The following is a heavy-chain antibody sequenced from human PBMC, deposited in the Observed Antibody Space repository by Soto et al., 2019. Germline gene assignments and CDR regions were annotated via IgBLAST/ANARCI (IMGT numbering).Heavy chain of an antibody. J-gene: IGHJ4*02. Sequence: GASVKVSCKASGYTFTSYGISWVRQAPGQGLEWMGWISAYNGNTNYAQKLQGRVTMTTDTSTSTAYMELRSLRSDDTAVYYCARYFRYDFWSVYYFDYWGQGTLVTVSS. D-gene: IGHD3-3*01. CDR1: GYTFTSYG. CDR3: ARYFRYDFWSVYYFDY. V-gene: IGHV1-18*01. CDR2: ISAYNGNT.